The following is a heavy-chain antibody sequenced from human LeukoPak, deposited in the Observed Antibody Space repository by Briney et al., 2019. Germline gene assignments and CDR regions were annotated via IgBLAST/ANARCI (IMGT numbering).Heavy chain of an antibody. J-gene: IGHJ4*02. Sequence: SASLSLTCSVSGGSISSYYCSWIRQPPGKGLEWIGYIYYSGRTNYNPSLKSRVTISVDTSKNQFSLKLSSVTAADTAVYHCARLSDHYGSGIYYWGQGTLVTVSS. D-gene: IGHD3-10*01. CDR3: ARLSDHYGSGIYY. V-gene: IGHV4-59*01. CDR2: IYYSGRT. CDR1: GGSISSYY.